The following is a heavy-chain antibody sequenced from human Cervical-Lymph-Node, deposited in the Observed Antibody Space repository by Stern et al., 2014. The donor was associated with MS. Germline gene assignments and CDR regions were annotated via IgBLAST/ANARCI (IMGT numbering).Heavy chain of an antibody. CDR3: AKSGEAYCGGDCYWGVDY. CDR2: ISGSGGST. V-gene: IGHV3-23*04. Sequence: EVQLVESGGGLVQPGGSLRLSCAASGFTFSSYAMSWVRQAPGKGLEWGSAISGSGGSTYYEDSVKGRFTISRDNSKNTLYLQMNSLRAEDTAVYYCAKSGEAYCGGDCYWGVDYWGQGTLVTVSS. D-gene: IGHD2-21*02. CDR1: GFTFSSYA. J-gene: IGHJ4*02.